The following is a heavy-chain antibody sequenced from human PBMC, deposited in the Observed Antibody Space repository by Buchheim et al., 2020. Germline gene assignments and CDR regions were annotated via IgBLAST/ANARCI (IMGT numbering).Heavy chain of an antibody. CDR1: GFTFYSYA. D-gene: IGHD3-16*01. J-gene: IGHJ4*02. CDR3: AKDLYYDASHYFDY. V-gene: IGHV3-23*01. CDR2: ISGNGDNE. Sequence: EVQLLESGGGLVQPGGSLRLSCAASGFTFYSYAMNWVRQAPGKGLDWVSTISGNGDNEYYADSVKGRFTISRDNSKNTLYLQMNSLRGEDTAVYYCAKDLYYDASHYFDYWGQGTL.